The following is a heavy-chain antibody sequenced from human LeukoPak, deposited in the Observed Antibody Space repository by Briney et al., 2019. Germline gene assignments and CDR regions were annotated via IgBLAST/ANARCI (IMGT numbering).Heavy chain of an antibody. D-gene: IGHD6-19*01. CDR2: VNSDGRST. J-gene: IGHJ5*02. V-gene: IGHV3-74*01. Sequence: PGGSLRLSCAASGFIFSSRWMHWVRQAPGKGLVWVSRVNSDGRSTNYADFVKGRFAISRDNAKNTLYLQMNSLRAEDTAVYYCARGDSSGWYLLDLWGQRILVTVSS. CDR3: ARGDSSGWYLLDL. CDR1: GFIFSSRW.